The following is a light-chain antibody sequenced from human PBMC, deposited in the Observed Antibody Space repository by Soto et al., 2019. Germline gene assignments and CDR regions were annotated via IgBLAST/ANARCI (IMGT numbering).Light chain of an antibody. Sequence: EIVMTQSPATLSVSPGERDTLSCRASQTVNSNLAWYQQKPGQAPRLLIYGASTRATGIPARFSGSGSGTEFTLTISSLQSEDFAVYYCQQYNNWPYTFGQGTKLEI. CDR1: QTVNSN. J-gene: IGKJ2*01. CDR3: QQYNNWPYT. CDR2: GAS. V-gene: IGKV3-15*01.